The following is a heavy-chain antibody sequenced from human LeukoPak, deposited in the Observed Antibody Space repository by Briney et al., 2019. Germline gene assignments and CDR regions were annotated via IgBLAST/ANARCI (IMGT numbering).Heavy chain of an antibody. Sequence: GGSLRLSCAASGFTFSSYSMNWVRQAPGKGLEWVSSISSSSSYIYYADSVKGRFTTSRDNAKNSLYLQMNSLRAEDTAVYYCASHSGYDIQKRDYWGQGTLVTVSS. CDR2: ISSSSSYI. D-gene: IGHD5-12*01. CDR3: ASHSGYDIQKRDY. CDR1: GFTFSSYS. J-gene: IGHJ4*02. V-gene: IGHV3-21*01.